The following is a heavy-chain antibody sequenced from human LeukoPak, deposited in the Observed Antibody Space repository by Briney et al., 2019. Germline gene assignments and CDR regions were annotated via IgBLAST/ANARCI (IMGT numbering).Heavy chain of an antibody. CDR3: AREGEYSSSSGAYYFDS. CDR1: GGSISSYY. CDR2: IYTSGST. D-gene: IGHD6-6*01. V-gene: IGHV4-4*07. Sequence: SETLSLTCTVSGGSISSYYWSWIRQPAGKGLEWIGRIYTSGSTNYNPSLKSRVTMSVDTSKNQFSLKLSSVTAADTAVYYCAREGEYSSSSGAYYFDSWGQGTLVTASS. J-gene: IGHJ4*02.